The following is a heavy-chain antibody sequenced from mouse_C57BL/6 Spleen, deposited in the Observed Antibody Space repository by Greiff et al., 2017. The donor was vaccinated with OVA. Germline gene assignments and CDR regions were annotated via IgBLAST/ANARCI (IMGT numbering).Heavy chain of an antibody. CDR2: IYPGDGDT. V-gene: IGHV1-82*01. Sequence: QVQLKQSGPELVKPGASVKISCKASGYAFSSSWMNWVKQRPGKGLEWIGRIYPGDGDTNYNGKFKGKATLTADKSSSTAYMQLSSLTSEDSAVYFCARYRDYAAYYAMDYWGQGTSVTVSS. J-gene: IGHJ4*01. CDR1: GYAFSSSW. CDR3: ARYRDYAAYYAMDY. D-gene: IGHD2-4*01.